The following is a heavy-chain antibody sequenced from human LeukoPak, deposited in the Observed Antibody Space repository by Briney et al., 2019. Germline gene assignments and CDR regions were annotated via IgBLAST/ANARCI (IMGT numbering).Heavy chain of an antibody. CDR2: IIPIFGTA. J-gene: IGHJ4*02. CDR3: AGVVPAATSTWYFDY. CDR1: GGTFSSYA. D-gene: IGHD2-2*01. Sequence: ASVKVSCKASGGTFSSYAISWVRQAPGQGLEWMGRIIPIFGTANYAQKFQGRVTITTDESTSTAYMELSSLRSEDTAVYYCAGVVPAATSTWYFDYWGQGTLVTVSS. V-gene: IGHV1-69*05.